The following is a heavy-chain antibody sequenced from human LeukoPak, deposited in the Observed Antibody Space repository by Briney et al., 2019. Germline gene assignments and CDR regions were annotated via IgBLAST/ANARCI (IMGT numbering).Heavy chain of an antibody. CDR1: GFTFNIFS. J-gene: IGHJ4*02. CDR2: IGGNTGII. D-gene: IGHD6-6*01. V-gene: IGHV3-48*01. CDR3: VRDRLFAFDY. Sequence: PGGSLTHSCEASGFTFNIFSFSWVRQAQGKGKEWLSYIGGNTGIIWYAYSVTGRFTISRDNAKNSLYLQMNSLGVEDTAVYFCVRDRLFAFDYWGRGALVTVSS.